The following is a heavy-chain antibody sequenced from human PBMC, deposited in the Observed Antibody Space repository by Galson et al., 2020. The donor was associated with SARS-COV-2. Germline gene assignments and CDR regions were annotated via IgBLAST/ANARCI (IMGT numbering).Heavy chain of an antibody. CDR3: PRGRQGVVPSPVLGLGPFYSYYDMDG. CDR1: SGSPSGYS. CDR2: IKTGGDP. V-gene: IGHV4-34*01. D-gene: IGHD3-16*01. J-gene: IGHJ6*03. Sequence: SQTLSLTSAVYSGSPSGYSSTWIRQAPGKGLGWIGEIKTGGDPKYSTSLSNRVTLSVDTSRNQFSLKLTSVSVADTARYFCPRGRQGVVPSPVLGLGPFYSYYDMDGWGKGTTVIVSS.